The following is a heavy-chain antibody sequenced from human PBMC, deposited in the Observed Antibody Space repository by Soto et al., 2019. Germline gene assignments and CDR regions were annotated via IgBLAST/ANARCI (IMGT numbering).Heavy chain of an antibody. CDR2: ISYDGSNK. V-gene: IGHV3-30-3*01. Sequence: GGSLRLSCAASGFTFSTYSMHWVRQAPGKGLEWVAVISYDGSNKYYADSVKGRFTISRDNSKNTLYLQMNSLRAEDTAVYYCAREYGIGGAAFDIWGQGTMVTVSS. CDR3: AREYGIGGAAFDI. CDR1: GFTFSTYS. J-gene: IGHJ3*02. D-gene: IGHD2-15*01.